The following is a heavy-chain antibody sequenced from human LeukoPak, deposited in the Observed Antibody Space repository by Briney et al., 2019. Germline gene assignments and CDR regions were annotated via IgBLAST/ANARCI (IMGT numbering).Heavy chain of an antibody. CDR1: GFTFSSYA. D-gene: IGHD5-18*01. CDR3: ARDLYSYGRFDY. J-gene: IGHJ4*02. V-gene: IGHV3-23*01. Sequence: GSLRLSCAASGFTFSSYAMSWVRQAPGKGLEWVSAISGSGGSTYYADSVKGRFTISRDNSKNTLYLQMNSLRAEDTAVYYCARDLYSYGRFDYWGQGTLVTISS. CDR2: ISGSGGST.